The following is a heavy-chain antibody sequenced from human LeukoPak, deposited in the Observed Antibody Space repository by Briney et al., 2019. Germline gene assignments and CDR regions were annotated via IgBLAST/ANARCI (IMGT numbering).Heavy chain of an antibody. J-gene: IGHJ4*02. CDR3: AKGGWSRAGYFDY. CDR2: ISYDGSNK. D-gene: IGHD6-19*01. CDR1: GFTFSSYG. V-gene: IGHV3-30*18. Sequence: GGSLRLSCAASGFTFSSYGMHWVRQAPGKGLEWVAVISYDGSNKYYADSVKGRFTISRDNSKNTLYLQMNSLRAEDTAVYYCAKGGWSRAGYFDYWGQGTLVTVSS.